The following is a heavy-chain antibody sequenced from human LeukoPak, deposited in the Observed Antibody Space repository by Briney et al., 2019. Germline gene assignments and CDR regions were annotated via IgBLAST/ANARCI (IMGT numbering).Heavy chain of an antibody. J-gene: IGHJ1*01. D-gene: IGHD1-26*01. Sequence: VASVKVSCRASGYTFTGYYMHWVRQAPGQGLEWMGWINPNSGGTNYAQKFQGRVTMTRDTSISTAYMELSRLRSDDTAVYYCARDRKWELLFQHWGQGTLVTVSS. CDR2: INPNSGGT. CDR1: GYTFTGYY. CDR3: ARDRKWELLFQH. V-gene: IGHV1-2*02.